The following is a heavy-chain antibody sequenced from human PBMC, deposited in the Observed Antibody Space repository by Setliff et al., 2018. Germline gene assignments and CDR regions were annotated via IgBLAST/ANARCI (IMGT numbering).Heavy chain of an antibody. CDR2: INPKNGVT. J-gene: IGHJ5*02. Sequence: ASVKVSCKTSGYSFTNYYMHWVRQVPGRGLEWMGSINPKNGVTKYAQAFQDRVTMTRDTSITTAYMELSSLTYDDTAVYYCARGGASWLNWFDPWGQGTLVTVSS. V-gene: IGHV1-2*02. CDR1: GYSFTNYY. CDR3: ARGGASWLNWFDP. D-gene: IGHD2-2*01.